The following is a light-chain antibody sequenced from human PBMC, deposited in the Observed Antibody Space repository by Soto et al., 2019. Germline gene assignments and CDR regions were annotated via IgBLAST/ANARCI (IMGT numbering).Light chain of an antibody. CDR3: QQYNNWPPLT. V-gene: IGKV3-15*01. CDR2: GAS. Sequence: ERVMTQSPATLSVSPGERVTLSCRASQSVNSNLAWYQQKPGQAPMLLIYGASTRATGIPARFSGSGSGTEFTLTFSSLQSEDSAVYYCQQYNNWPPLTFGGGTKVEIK. CDR1: QSVNSN. J-gene: IGKJ4*01.